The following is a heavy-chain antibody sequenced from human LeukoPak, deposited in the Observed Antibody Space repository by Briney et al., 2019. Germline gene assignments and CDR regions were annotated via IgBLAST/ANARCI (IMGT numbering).Heavy chain of an antibody. CDR1: GGTFSSYA. D-gene: IGHD6-13*01. CDR2: IIPIFGTA. V-gene: IGHV1-69*01. Sequence: GSSVKVSCKASGGTFSSYAISWVRQAPGQGLEWMGGIIPIFGTANYAQKFQGRVTITADESTSTAYMELSSLRSEDTAVYYCCSSWTPDDAFDIWGQGTMVTVSS. J-gene: IGHJ3*02. CDR3: CSSWTPDDAFDI.